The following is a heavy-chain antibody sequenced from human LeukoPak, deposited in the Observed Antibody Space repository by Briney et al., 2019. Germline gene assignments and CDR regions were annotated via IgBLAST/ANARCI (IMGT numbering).Heavy chain of an antibody. V-gene: IGHV1-8*01. D-gene: IGHD3-10*01. J-gene: IGHJ5*02. CDR1: GYTFTSYD. CDR2: MNPNSGNT. Sequence: GASVKVSCKASGYTFTSYDINWVRQATGQGLEWMGWMNPNSGNTGYAQKFQGRVTMTRNTSISTAYMELSSLRSEDTAVYYRARRPMGSGKNWFDPWGQGTLVTVSS. CDR3: ARRPMGSGKNWFDP.